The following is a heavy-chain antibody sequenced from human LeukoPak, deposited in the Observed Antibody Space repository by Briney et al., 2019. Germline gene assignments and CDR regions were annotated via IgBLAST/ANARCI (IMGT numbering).Heavy chain of an antibody. CDR1: GYTFTGYY. D-gene: IGHD1-26*01. J-gene: IGHJ4*02. CDR3: ARVSSRDKGGVDY. CDR2: ISPKSGGT. Sequence: SVKVSCKASGYTFTGYYMHWVRQAPGQGLEWMGWISPKSGGTNYAQKFQGRVTMTRDTSISTAYMELSRLRSDDTAVYYCARVSSRDKGGVDYWGQGTLVTVSS. V-gene: IGHV1-2*02.